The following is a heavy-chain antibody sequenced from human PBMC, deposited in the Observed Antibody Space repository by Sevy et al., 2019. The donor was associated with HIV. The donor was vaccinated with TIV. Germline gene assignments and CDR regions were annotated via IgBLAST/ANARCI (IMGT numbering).Heavy chain of an antibody. CDR1: GFTFSSYP. Sequence: GGSLRLSCAASGFTFSSYPMHWVRQAPGKGLEWVAVISYEGTNKYYADSVKGRLTISKDNSKNTLYLQMNSLRDDDTAVYFCARNGCDSNYHYNYMDVWGKGTTVTVSS. V-gene: IGHV3-30-3*01. CDR2: ISYEGTNK. D-gene: IGHD2-21*02. J-gene: IGHJ6*03. CDR3: ARNGCDSNYHYNYMDV.